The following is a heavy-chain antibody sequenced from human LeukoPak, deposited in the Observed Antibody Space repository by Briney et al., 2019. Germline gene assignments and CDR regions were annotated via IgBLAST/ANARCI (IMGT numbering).Heavy chain of an antibody. V-gene: IGHV1-2*06. CDR1: GYTFTGYY. CDR2: INPNSGGT. Sequence: ASVKVSCKASGYTFTGYYMHWVRQAPGQGLEWMGRINPNSGGTNYAQKFQGRVTMTRDTSISTAYMELSRLRSDDTAVYYCARALYYGSGSYYNEVFDYWGQGTLVTVSS. D-gene: IGHD3-10*01. CDR3: ARALYYGSGSYYNEVFDY. J-gene: IGHJ4*02.